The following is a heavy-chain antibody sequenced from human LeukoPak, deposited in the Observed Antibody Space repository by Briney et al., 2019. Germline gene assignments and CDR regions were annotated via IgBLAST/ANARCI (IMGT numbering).Heavy chain of an antibody. CDR3: ARDHPTYDSSGYYYLGGLDI. D-gene: IGHD3-22*01. CDR1: GYTFTSYA. V-gene: IGHV1-3*03. CDR2: INAGNGNT. Sequence: ASVKVSCKASGYTFTSYAMHWVRQAPGQRLEWMGWINAGNGNTKYSQEFQGRVTITRDTSASTAYMELSSLRSEDMAVYYCARDHPTYDSSGYYYLGGLDIWGQGTMVTVSS. J-gene: IGHJ3*02.